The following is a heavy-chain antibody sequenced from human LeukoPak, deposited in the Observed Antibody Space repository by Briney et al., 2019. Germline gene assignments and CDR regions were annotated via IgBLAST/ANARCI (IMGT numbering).Heavy chain of an antibody. CDR3: AKTHGYTYPNWFDP. D-gene: IGHD5-18*01. Sequence: GGSLRLSCAASGLSFSSYVMSWVRQAPGKGVEWVSAISGSGGSTYYADSVKGRFTISRDNSKNTLYLQMNNLRAEDTAVYYCAKTHGYTYPNWFDPWGQGTLVTVSS. CDR1: GLSFSSYV. J-gene: IGHJ5*02. CDR2: ISGSGGST. V-gene: IGHV3-23*01.